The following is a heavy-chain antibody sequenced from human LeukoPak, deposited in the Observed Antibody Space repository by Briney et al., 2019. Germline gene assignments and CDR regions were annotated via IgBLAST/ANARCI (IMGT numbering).Heavy chain of an antibody. D-gene: IGHD5-12*01. CDR3: ARLDISTTWYAFDY. J-gene: IGHJ4*02. CDR1: GGSFSAYY. Sequence: KPSETLSLTCAVYGGSFSAYYWSWIRQPPGKGLEWIGEIYHSGNTNYNPSLKSRVTISVDTSNNHFSLKLSSVTAADTAVYYCARLDISTTWYAFDYWGQGTLVTVSS. V-gene: IGHV4-34*01. CDR2: IYHSGNT.